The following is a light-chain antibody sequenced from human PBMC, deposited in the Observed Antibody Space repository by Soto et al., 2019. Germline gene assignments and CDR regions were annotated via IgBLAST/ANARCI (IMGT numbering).Light chain of an antibody. J-gene: IGKJ1*01. CDR3: QQFSSYSRT. Sequence: DIQMTQSPSTLSAYVGDRVTITCRASQSVNSWLAWYQQKPGRAPKLLIYSVSNLDSEVPSRFSGSGSGTEFTLTISSLQPDDFATYYCQQFSSYSRTFGQRTKVE. CDR2: SVS. CDR1: QSVNSW. V-gene: IGKV1-5*01.